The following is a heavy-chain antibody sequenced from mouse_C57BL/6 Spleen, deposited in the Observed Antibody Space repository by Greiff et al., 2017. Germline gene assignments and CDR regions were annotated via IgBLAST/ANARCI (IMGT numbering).Heavy chain of an antibody. CDR2: IHPNSGST. Sequence: VQLQQPGAGLVKPGASVKLSCKASGYTFTSYWMHWVKQRPGQGLEWIGMIHPNSGSTNYNEKFKSKATLTVDKSSSTAYMQLSSLTSEDSAVYYCARAGYYAMDYWGQGTSVTVSS. CDR1: GYTFTSYW. CDR3: ARAGYYAMDY. J-gene: IGHJ4*01. V-gene: IGHV1-64*01.